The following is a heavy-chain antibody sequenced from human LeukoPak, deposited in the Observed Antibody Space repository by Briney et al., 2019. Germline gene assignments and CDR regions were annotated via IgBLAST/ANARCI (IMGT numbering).Heavy chain of an antibody. CDR3: AKRRYYYDRDAFDI. Sequence: PGGSLRLSCAASGFTFSSYEMNWVRQAPGKGLEWVSAISGSGGSTYYADSVKGWFTISRDNSKNTLYLQMNSLRAEDTAVYYCAKRRYYYDRDAFDIWGQGTMVTVSS. CDR2: ISGSGGST. J-gene: IGHJ3*02. V-gene: IGHV3-23*01. CDR1: GFTFSSYE. D-gene: IGHD3-22*01.